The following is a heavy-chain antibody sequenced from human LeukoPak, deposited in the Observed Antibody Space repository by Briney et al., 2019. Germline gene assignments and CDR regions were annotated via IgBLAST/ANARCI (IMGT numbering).Heavy chain of an antibody. CDR2: IRYDGSNK. Sequence: GGSLRLSCAASGFTFSDYYMSWIRQAPGKGLEWVAFIRYDGSNKYYADSVKGRFTISRDNSKNTLYLQMNSLRAENTAVYYCATDPDAFDIWGQGTMVTVSS. CDR3: ATDPDAFDI. V-gene: IGHV3-30*02. CDR1: GFTFSDYY. J-gene: IGHJ3*02.